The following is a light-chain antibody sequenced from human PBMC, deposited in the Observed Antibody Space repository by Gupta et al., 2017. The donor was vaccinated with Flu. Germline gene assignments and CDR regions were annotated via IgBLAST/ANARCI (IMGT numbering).Light chain of an antibody. J-gene: IGKJ2*01. CDR2: AAS. CDR3: QQSDSTPLT. V-gene: IGKV1-39*01. CDR1: QSISSY. Sequence: DIQMTQSPSSLSASVGDRVTITCRASQSISSYLNWYQQKPGKAPKLLIYAASSLQSGVPSRFSGSGSGTDFTLTISRRQPEDFATYYCQQSDSTPLTFGQGTKLEIK.